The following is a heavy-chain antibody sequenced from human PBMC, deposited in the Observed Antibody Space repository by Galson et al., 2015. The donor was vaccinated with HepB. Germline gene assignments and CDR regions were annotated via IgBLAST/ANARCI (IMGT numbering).Heavy chain of an antibody. V-gene: IGHV3-7*03. J-gene: IGHJ4*02. CDR2: INQDGSEK. D-gene: IGHD3-16*01. CDR3: AGGDYMAY. CDR1: GLTFSRYW. Sequence: SLRLSCAASGLTFSRYWMIWVRQAPGKGLEWVANINQDGSEKYYMDSVKGRFTISRDNPKNPLYLQMNSLRADDTAVYYCAGGDYMAYWGQGTLVTVSS.